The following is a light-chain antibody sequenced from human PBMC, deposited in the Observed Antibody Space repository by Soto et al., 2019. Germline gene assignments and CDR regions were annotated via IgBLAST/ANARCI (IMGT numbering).Light chain of an antibody. Sequence: DIQLTQSPSFLSASVGDRVTITCRASQGISSFLAWYQLKPGKAPKFLIYAASTLQSGVSSRFSGSGSGTEFTLIISNLQPEDFATYYCQQLNSYPITFGPGTRLEIK. J-gene: IGKJ5*01. V-gene: IGKV1-9*01. CDR3: QQLNSYPIT. CDR2: AAS. CDR1: QGISSF.